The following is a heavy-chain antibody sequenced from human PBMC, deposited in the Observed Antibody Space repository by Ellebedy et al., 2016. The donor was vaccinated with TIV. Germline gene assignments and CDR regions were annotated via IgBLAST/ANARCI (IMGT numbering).Heavy chain of an antibody. CDR2: ISSSGSTI. CDR1: GFTFSSYA. J-gene: IGHJ1*01. V-gene: IGHV3-48*04. Sequence: GESLKISCAASGFTFSSYAMSWVRQAPGKGLEWVSYISSSGSTIYYADSVKGRFTISRDNAKNSLYLQMNSLRAEDTAVYYCARADYDILTCYKFQHWGQGTLVTVSS. CDR3: ARADYDILTCYKFQH. D-gene: IGHD3-9*01.